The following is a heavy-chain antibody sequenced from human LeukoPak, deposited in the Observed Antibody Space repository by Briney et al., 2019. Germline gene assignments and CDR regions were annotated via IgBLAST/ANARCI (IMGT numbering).Heavy chain of an antibody. Sequence: GGSLRLSCAASGFTFNSYAKSWVRQAPGKGLEWVAVMSYDGSNKYYADSVKGRFTISRDNSKNTLHLQMNSLRPDDTAVYYCAKDRFGEYHPFDYWGQGTRVTVSS. D-gene: IGHD3-10*01. CDR2: MSYDGSNK. CDR3: AKDRFGEYHPFDY. J-gene: IGHJ4*02. CDR1: GFTFNSYA. V-gene: IGHV3-30*18.